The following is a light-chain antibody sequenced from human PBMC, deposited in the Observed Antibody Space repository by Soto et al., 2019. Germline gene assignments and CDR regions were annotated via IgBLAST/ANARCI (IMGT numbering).Light chain of an antibody. CDR1: QSISSW. J-gene: IGKJ4*01. Sequence: DIQMTQSPSTLSASVGDRVTITCRASQSISSWLAWYQQKPGKAPKLLIYKSSSLEGGVPSRFSGSGSGTDVTLTISSLQPDDFATYYCQQYHSYSLTFGGGTKVDIK. CDR2: KSS. V-gene: IGKV1-5*03. CDR3: QQYHSYSLT.